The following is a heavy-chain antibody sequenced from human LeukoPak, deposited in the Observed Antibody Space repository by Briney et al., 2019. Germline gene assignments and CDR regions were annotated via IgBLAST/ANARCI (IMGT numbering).Heavy chain of an antibody. D-gene: IGHD3-3*01. J-gene: IGHJ4*02. Sequence: ASVKVSCKASGYTFTSYDINWVRQATGQGLEWMGWMNPNSGNAGYAQKFQGRVTITRNTSISTAYMELGSLRSEDTAVFYCARVLWSGYYVIDYWGQGTLVTVSS. CDR2: MNPNSGNA. V-gene: IGHV1-8*03. CDR1: GYTFTSYD. CDR3: ARVLWSGYYVIDY.